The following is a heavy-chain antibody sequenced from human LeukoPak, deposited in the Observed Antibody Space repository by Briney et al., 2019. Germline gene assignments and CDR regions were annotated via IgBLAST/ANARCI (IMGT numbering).Heavy chain of an antibody. J-gene: IGHJ4*02. CDR3: AGLDRITIFGGRDY. CDR1: GGSIGNYY. Sequence: PSETLSLTCTVSGGSIGNYYWSWIRQPPGKGLEWIGYIYYSGSTNYNPSLKSRVTISVDTSKNQFSLKLTSVTAADTAVYYCAGLDRITIFGGRDYWGQGTLVTVSS. CDR2: IYYSGST. V-gene: IGHV4-59*01. D-gene: IGHD3-3*01.